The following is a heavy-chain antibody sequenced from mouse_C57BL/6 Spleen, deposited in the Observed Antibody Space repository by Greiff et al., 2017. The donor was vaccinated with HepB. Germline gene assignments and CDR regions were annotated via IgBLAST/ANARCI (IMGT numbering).Heavy chain of an antibody. CDR3: ARGYSKGDYYAMDY. J-gene: IGHJ4*01. D-gene: IGHD2-5*01. CDR1: GYSFTGYY. CDR2: IYPYNGVS. V-gene: IGHV1-31*01. Sequence: VQLKQSGPELVKPGASVKISCKASGYSFTGYYMHWVKQSHGNILDWIGYIYPYNGVSSYNQKFKGKATLTVYKSSSTAYMELRSVTSEDSAVYYCARGYSKGDYYAMDYWGQGTSVTVSS.